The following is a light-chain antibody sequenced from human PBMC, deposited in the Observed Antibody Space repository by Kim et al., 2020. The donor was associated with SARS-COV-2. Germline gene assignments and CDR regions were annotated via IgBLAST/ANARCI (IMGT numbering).Light chain of an antibody. Sequence: ELTQPPSASGTPGQRVTISCSGSSSNIGSNAVNWYQQLPGTAPKLVIYSNDQRPSGVPDRFSGSKSGTSASLAISGLQSEDEADYYCAAWDDRQIGWVFGGGTQLTVL. CDR3: AAWDDRQIGWV. CDR1: SSNIGSNA. J-gene: IGLJ3*02. CDR2: SND. V-gene: IGLV1-44*01.